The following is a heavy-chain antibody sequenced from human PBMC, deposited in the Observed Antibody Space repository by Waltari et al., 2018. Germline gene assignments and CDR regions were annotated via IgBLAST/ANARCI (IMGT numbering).Heavy chain of an antibody. D-gene: IGHD4-17*01. CDR3: ARESGDYSPFDN. CDR2: IFTSGIT. V-gene: IGHV4-4*07. J-gene: IGHJ4*02. CDR1: GGPIRSYY. Sequence: QVQLQESGPGLVKPLETLSLTCSVSGGPIRSYYWSWIRQPAGEGLEWIGHIFTSGITKYNPSLKSRVTMSVDTSKNQFSLKLTSVTAADTAVYYCARESGDYSPFDNWGQGTLVTVSS.